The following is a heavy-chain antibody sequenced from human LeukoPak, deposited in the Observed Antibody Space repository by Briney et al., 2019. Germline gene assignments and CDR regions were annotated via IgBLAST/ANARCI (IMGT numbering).Heavy chain of an antibody. D-gene: IGHD3-9*01. Sequence: GGSLRLSCAASGFTFSSYGIQWVCQAPGKGLEWVAVIWYDGSNKYYGDSVRGRFTISRDNSKNMLYLEMNSLRAEDTAVYYCARGIVPYDILTGYFFYFDYWGQGTLVTVSS. V-gene: IGHV3-33*01. CDR2: IWYDGSNK. CDR1: GFTFSSYG. J-gene: IGHJ4*02. CDR3: ARGIVPYDILTGYFFYFDY.